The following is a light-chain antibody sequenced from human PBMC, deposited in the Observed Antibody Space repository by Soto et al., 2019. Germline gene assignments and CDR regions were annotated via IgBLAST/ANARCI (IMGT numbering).Light chain of an antibody. J-gene: IGKJ5*01. CDR2: GAS. Sequence: EIVLTQSPGTLSLSPGGRATLAFRSVQSVSSDYLAWYQQKPGQAPRLLIYGASSRATGIPDRFSGSGSGTDFTLTISRLEPEDFAVYYCQRYGRSPPITFGQGTRLEIK. CDR1: QSVSSDY. CDR3: QRYGRSPPIT. V-gene: IGKV3-20*01.